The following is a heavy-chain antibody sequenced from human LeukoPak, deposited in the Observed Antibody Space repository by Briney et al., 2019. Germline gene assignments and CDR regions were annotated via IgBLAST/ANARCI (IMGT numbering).Heavy chain of an antibody. J-gene: IGHJ4*02. CDR3: AKNSGYGAKFPFDY. CDR2: IWYDGSNK. Sequence: PGGSLRLSCAASGFTSSSYGMHWVRQAPGKGLEWVAVIWYDGSNKYYADSVKGRFTISRDNPKNTLYLQMNSLRAEDTAVYYCAKNSGYGAKFPFDYWGQGTLVTVSS. CDR1: GFTSSSYG. V-gene: IGHV3-33*06. D-gene: IGHD5-12*01.